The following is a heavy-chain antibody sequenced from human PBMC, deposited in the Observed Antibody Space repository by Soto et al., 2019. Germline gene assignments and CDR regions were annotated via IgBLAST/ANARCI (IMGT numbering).Heavy chain of an antibody. CDR1: GFTFSSYA. V-gene: IGHV3-21*01. J-gene: IGHJ2*01. CDR3: ASAPYCTGSSCSDWYFDL. Sequence: EVQLVESGGGLVKPGGSLRLSCAASGFTFSSYAMNWVRRAPGKGLEWVSSISSSGAYIYCADSLKARFTISRDNARNSLNLQIHSLTAEDTAVYYCASAPYCTGSSCSDWYFDLWGRGTLVTVSS. CDR2: ISSSGAYI. D-gene: IGHD2-2*01.